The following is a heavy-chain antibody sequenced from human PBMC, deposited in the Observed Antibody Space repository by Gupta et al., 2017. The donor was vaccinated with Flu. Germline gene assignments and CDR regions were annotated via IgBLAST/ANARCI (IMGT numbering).Heavy chain of an antibody. J-gene: IGHJ4*02. CDR1: GFTFDDYA. D-gene: IGHD6-19*01. Sequence: EVQLVESGGGLVQPGRSLRLSCAASGFTFDDYAMHWVRQAPGKGLEWVSGISWNSGSIGYADSVKGRFTISRDNAKNSLYLQMNSLRAEDTALYYCAKGAVFWGQGTLVTVSS. V-gene: IGHV3-9*01. CDR3: AKGAVF. CDR2: ISWNSGSI.